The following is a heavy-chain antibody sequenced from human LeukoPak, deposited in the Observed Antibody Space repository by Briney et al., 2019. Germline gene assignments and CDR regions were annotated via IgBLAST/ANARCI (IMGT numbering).Heavy chain of an antibody. CDR2: ITGSGSTT. Sequence: PGGSLRLSCAASGFTFSSYAMIWVRQTPGKGLEWVSGITGSGSTTYYADSVKGRFTISRDNSKNTVFQQMNSLRAEDTAVYYCVKSRYTYSSSGDYWGQGTLVTVSS. D-gene: IGHD3-10*01. V-gene: IGHV3-23*01. CDR3: VKSRYTYSSSGDY. J-gene: IGHJ4*02. CDR1: GFTFSSYA.